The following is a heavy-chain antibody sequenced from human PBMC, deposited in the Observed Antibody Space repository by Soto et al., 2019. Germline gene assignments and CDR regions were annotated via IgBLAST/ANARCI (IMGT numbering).Heavy chain of an antibody. Sequence: QVQLVQSGAEVKRPGASVKVSCKASGYTFRNYGITWVRQAPGQGLEWMAWISPYNGNTNYAQDLQGRVTMTTDTSTSTAYMELRSLTSEDTAMYYCARDVVSGSDFCRAYNGGYFDYWGQGTLVTVSS. V-gene: IGHV1-18*01. J-gene: IGHJ4*02. CDR1: GYTFRNYG. CDR3: ARDVVSGSDFCRAYNGGYFDY. D-gene: IGHD3-3*01. CDR2: ISPYNGNT.